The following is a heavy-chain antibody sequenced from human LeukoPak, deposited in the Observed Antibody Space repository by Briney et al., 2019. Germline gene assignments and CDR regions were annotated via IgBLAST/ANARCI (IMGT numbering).Heavy chain of an antibody. Sequence: VASVKVSYKASGYTFTSYYMHWVRQAPGQGLEWMGIINPSGGSTSYAQKFQGRVTMTRDTSTSTVYMELSSLRSEDTAVYYCARDQDFGVVTTAPYYYYGMDVWGQGTTVTASS. V-gene: IGHV1-46*01. CDR2: INPSGGST. CDR3: ARDQDFGVVTTAPYYYYGMDV. CDR1: GYTFTSYY. J-gene: IGHJ6*02. D-gene: IGHD3-3*01.